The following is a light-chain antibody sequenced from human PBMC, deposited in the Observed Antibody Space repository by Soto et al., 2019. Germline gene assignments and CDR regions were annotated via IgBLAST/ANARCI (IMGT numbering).Light chain of an antibody. V-gene: IGKV1-13*02. CDR3: QHYKTYAVT. CDR1: QGIRND. CDR2: DAS. J-gene: IGKJ5*01. Sequence: AIQMTQFPSSLSASVGDRVTITCRASQGIRNDLGWYQQKSGRAPKLLIYDASSLESGVPSRFSGSGSGTEFTLTISSLQPDDFATYYCQHYKTYAVTFGQGTRLEIK.